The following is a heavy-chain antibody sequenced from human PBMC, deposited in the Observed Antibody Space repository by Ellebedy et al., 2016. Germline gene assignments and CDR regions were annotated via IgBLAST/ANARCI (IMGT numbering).Heavy chain of an antibody. J-gene: IGHJ5*02. D-gene: IGHD4-17*01. Sequence: SETLSLTCTVSGGSISSYYWSWIRQPPGKGLEWIGYIYYSGSTNYNPSLKSRVTISVDTSKNQFSLKLSSVTAADTAVYYCARDPALYGDYTSSWFDPWGQGTLVTVSS. CDR1: GGSISSYY. V-gene: IGHV4-59*01. CDR3: ARDPALYGDYTSSWFDP. CDR2: IYYSGST.